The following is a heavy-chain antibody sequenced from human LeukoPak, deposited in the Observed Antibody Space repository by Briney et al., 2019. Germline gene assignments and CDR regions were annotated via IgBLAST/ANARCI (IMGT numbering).Heavy chain of an antibody. D-gene: IGHD6-19*01. CDR1: GFTFSSYS. CDR2: ISSSSSYI. V-gene: IGHV3-21*01. Sequence: GGSLRLSCAASGFTFSSYSMNWVRQAPGKGLEWVSSISSSSSYIYYADSVKGRFTISRDNAKNSLYLQMNSLRAEDTAVYYCARDLGIAVAGTVLGFDYWGQGTLVTVSP. J-gene: IGHJ4*02. CDR3: ARDLGIAVAGTVLGFDY.